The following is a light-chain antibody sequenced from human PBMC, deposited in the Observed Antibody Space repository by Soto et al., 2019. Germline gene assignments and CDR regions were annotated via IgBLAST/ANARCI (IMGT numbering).Light chain of an antibody. CDR2: DTF. CDR3: QQYGNPPWT. J-gene: IGKJ2*01. Sequence: ETVLTQSPGTLSLSPGERATLSCRASQSVGSTYLAWYQQKPGQAPRLLIYDTFNRATGIPYRFSGSGSGTDFTLTISRLEPADFAVYHCQQYGNPPWTFGQGTKLEIK. CDR1: QSVGSTY. V-gene: IGKV3-20*01.